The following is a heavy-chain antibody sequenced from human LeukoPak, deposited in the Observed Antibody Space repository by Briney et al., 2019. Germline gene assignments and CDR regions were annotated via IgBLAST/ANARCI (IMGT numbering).Heavy chain of an antibody. CDR3: ARLVFDRSGYYYGMDV. CDR1: GGSISSYY. V-gene: IGHV4-59*08. CDR2: IYYSGST. D-gene: IGHD3-22*01. Sequence: SETLSLTCTVSGGSISSYYWSWIRQPPGKGLEWIGYIYYSGSTNYNPSLKSRVTISVDTSKSQFSLELSSVTAADTAVYYCARLVFDRSGYYYGMDVWGQGTTVTVSS. J-gene: IGHJ6*02.